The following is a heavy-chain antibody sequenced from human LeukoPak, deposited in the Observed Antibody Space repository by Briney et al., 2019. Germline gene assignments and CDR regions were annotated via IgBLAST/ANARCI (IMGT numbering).Heavy chain of an antibody. CDR3: ASEDHYGTTVP. V-gene: IGHV4-38-2*02. D-gene: IGHD4-17*01. Sequence: SETLSLTCTVSGYSISSGYYWGWIRQPPGKGLEWIGSIYHSGSTYYNPSLKSRVTISVDTSKNQFSLKLSSVTAADTAVYYCASEDHYGTTVPWGQGTLVTVSS. J-gene: IGHJ5*02. CDR1: GYSISSGYY. CDR2: IYHSGST.